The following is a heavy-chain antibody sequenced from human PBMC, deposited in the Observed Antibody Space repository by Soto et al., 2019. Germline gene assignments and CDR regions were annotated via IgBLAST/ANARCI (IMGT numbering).Heavy chain of an antibody. CDR2: ISYDGCNK. J-gene: IGHJ4*02. Sequence: QVQLVESGGGVVQPGRSLRLSCAASGFTFSSYAMHWVRQAPGKGLEWVAVISYDGCNKYYADSVKGRFTISRDNSNNPPSQQMNSLSAEDTAVYYCASAIDFDWPISPAVDFDYWGQGTLVTVSS. D-gene: IGHD3-9*01. V-gene: IGHV3-30-3*01. CDR1: GFTFSSYA. CDR3: ASAIDFDWPISPAVDFDY.